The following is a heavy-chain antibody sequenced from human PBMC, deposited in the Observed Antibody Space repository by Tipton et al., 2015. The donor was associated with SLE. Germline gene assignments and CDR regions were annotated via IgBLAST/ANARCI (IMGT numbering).Heavy chain of an antibody. J-gene: IGHJ6*02. CDR3: AKGQPYGMDV. V-gene: IGHV3-23*03. CDR2: IYSGGST. CDR1: GFTFSSYA. Sequence: SLRLSCAASGFTFSSYAMSWVRQAPGKGLEWVSVIYSGGSTYYADSVKGRFTISRDNSKNTLYPQMNSLRAEDTAVYYCAKGQPYGMDVWGQGTTVTVSS.